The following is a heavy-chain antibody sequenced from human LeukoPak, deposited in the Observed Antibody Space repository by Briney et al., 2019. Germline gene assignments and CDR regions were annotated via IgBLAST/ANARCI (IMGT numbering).Heavy chain of an antibody. J-gene: IGHJ4*02. Sequence: GGSLRLSCAASGFTFSSYWMHWVRQAPGKGLEWVANIKQDGSEKYYVDSVKGRFTISRDNAKNSLYLQMNSLRAEDTAVYYCARDIPYYDFWSGYMWGQGTLVTVSS. V-gene: IGHV3-7*01. CDR3: ARDIPYYDFWSGYM. D-gene: IGHD3-3*01. CDR2: IKQDGSEK. CDR1: GFTFSSYW.